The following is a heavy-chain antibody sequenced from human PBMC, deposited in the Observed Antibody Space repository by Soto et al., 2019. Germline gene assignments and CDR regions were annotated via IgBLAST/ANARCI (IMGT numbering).Heavy chain of an antibody. CDR2: ISGRDDTT. Sequence: GGSLSLSCAASGFTFSYYDMNWVRQAPGQGLEWISYISGRDDTTYYADSVEGRFTVSRDNGKKSLFLQMNSLRDEDTAMYYCATGYYGSASYYGVGHWGQGTLVTVSS. D-gene: IGHD3-10*01. CDR1: GFTFSYYD. J-gene: IGHJ4*02. V-gene: IGHV3-48*02. CDR3: ATGYYGSASYYGVGH.